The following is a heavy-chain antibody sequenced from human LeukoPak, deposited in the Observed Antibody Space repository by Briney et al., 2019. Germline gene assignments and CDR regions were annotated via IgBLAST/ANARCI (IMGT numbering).Heavy chain of an antibody. CDR1: GFTFRRHW. CDR3: AREEEIATNTDY. D-gene: IGHD5-24*01. Sequence: GGSLRLSCAASGFTFRRHWMHWVRQAPGKGLVWVSRINGDGSATYYADSVKGRFSISRDNPKNTLYLHMHSLRADDTAVYYCAREEEIATNTDYWGQGTLVTVSS. J-gene: IGHJ4*02. CDR2: INGDGSAT. V-gene: IGHV3-74*01.